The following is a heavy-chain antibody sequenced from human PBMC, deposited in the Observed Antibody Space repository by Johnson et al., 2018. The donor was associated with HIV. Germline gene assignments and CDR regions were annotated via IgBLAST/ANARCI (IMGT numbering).Heavy chain of an antibody. J-gene: IGHJ3*02. V-gene: IGHV3-53*01. Sequence: EVQLVESGGGLIQPGGSLRLSCAASGFTVRSNHMNWVRQAPEKGLEWVSVIYSDGNTYYADSVKGRFTISRDNSKNTLYLQMNRLRAGDTAVYYCARVVRGGDAFDIWGQGTMVTVSS. D-gene: IGHD3-10*01. CDR1: GFTVRSNH. CDR3: ARVVRGGDAFDI. CDR2: IYSDGNT.